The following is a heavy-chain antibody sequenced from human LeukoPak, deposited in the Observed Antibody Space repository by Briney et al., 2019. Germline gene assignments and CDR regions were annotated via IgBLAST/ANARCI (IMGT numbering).Heavy chain of an antibody. D-gene: IGHD6-19*01. V-gene: IGHV4-30-2*03. CDR3: VKSGGYGLIDY. J-gene: IGHJ4*02. Sequence: SETLSPTCAVSGGSISSGGYSWSWIRQPPGKGLEWIGNIYYTGSTYYNASPQSRVTISIDMSKNQFSLRLSSVTAADTAMYYCVKSGGYGLIDYWGQGTLVTVSS. CDR1: GGSISSGGYS. CDR2: IYYTGST.